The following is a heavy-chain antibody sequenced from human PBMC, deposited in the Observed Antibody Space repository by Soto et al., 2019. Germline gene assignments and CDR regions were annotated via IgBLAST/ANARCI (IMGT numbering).Heavy chain of an antibody. D-gene: IGHD4-17*01. Sequence: GASVKVSCKASGGTFSSYAISWVRQAPGQGLEWMGGIIPIFGTANYAQKFQGRVTITADESTSTAYMELSSLRSEDTAVYYCARPGSDSTVTNPNYYYYYGMDVWGQGTTVTVSS. CDR2: IIPIFGTA. CDR3: ARPGSDSTVTNPNYYYYYGMDV. CDR1: GGTFSSYA. J-gene: IGHJ6*02. V-gene: IGHV1-69*13.